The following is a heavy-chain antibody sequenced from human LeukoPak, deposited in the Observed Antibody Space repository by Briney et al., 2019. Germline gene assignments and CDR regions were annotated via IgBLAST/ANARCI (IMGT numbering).Heavy chain of an antibody. D-gene: IGHD5-24*01. CDR3: ARVHRVRDGYNLFDY. CDR1: GGSISSGGYY. CDR2: IYYSGST. Sequence: PSQTLSLTCTVSGGSISSGGYYWSWIRQHPGKGLEWIGYIYYSGSTYYNPSLKSRVTISVDTSKNQFSLKLSSVTAADTAVYYCARVHRVRDGYNLFDYWGQGTLVTVSS. J-gene: IGHJ4*02. V-gene: IGHV4-31*03.